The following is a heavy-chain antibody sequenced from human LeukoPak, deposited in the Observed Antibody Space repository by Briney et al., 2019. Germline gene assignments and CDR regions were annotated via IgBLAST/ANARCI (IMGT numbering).Heavy chain of an antibody. CDR1: GDSFSSVTDY. CDR2: GDYRGGR. Sequence: PSETLSLTCTVSGDSFSSVTDYWAWIRQPPGKGLEWIASGDYRGGRYYNPSLESRVAISTDMSKSQISLKLTSVTGADTAVYYCAGERGEEYSSGWYKTNFFDNWGQGIRVTVSS. V-gene: IGHV4-39*07. CDR3: AGERGEEYSSGWYKTNFFDN. D-gene: IGHD6-19*01. J-gene: IGHJ4*02.